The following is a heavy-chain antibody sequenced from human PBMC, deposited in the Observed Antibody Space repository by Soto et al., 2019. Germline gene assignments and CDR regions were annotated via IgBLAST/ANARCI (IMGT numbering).Heavy chain of an antibody. CDR1: GFTFSSYW. V-gene: IGHV3-74*01. J-gene: IGHJ4*02. Sequence: PGGSLRLSCAASGFTFSSYWMHWVRQAPGKGLVWVSRINSDGSTTNYADSVKGRFTIPRDNAKNTLHLQMNRLRAEDTAVYYCARGGYYDSSGYFRSLGYDYWGQGTLVTVSS. CDR2: INSDGSTT. D-gene: IGHD3-22*01. CDR3: ARGGYYDSSGYFRSLGYDY.